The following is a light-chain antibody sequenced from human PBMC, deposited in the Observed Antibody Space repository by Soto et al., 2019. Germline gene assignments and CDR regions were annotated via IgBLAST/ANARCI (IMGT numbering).Light chain of an antibody. CDR2: TAS. J-gene: IGKJ3*01. CDR1: QSISSY. CDR3: QQSYSTPLA. V-gene: IGKV1-39*01. Sequence: DIQMTQSPSSLSASVGDRVTITCRASQSISSYLNWYQQKPGKAPKLLIYTASSFQSGVPSRFSGSRSGTDFTLTISSLQPEDFATYYCQQSYSTPLAFGPVTKVDIK.